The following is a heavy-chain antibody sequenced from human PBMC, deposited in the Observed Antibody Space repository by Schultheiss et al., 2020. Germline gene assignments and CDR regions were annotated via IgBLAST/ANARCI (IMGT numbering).Heavy chain of an antibody. Sequence: SGPTLVKPTQTLTLTCTFSGFSLSTSGVGVGWIRQPPGRALECLALIYWNDDKRYSPSLKSRLTIIKDTSKNQVVLTMTNMDPVDTATYYCAHRRGYDILTGRYGMDVWGQGTTVTVSS. D-gene: IGHD3-9*01. CDR2: IYWNDDK. CDR1: GFSLSTSGVG. V-gene: IGHV2-5*01. CDR3: AHRRGYDILTGRYGMDV. J-gene: IGHJ6*02.